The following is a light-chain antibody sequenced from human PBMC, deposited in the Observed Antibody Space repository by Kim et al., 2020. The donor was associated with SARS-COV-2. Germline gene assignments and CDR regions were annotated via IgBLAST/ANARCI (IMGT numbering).Light chain of an antibody. V-gene: IGLV1-40*01. CDR2: VNS. CDR1: SSNIGAGYD. Sequence: QSVLTQPPSVSGAPGQRVTISCTGSSSNIGAGYDVHWYQQLPGTAPKLLIYVNSNRPSGVPDRFSGSKSGTSASLAITGLQAEDEADYYCQSYDSSLSGSVFGGGTQLT. CDR3: QSYDSSLSGSV. J-gene: IGLJ3*02.